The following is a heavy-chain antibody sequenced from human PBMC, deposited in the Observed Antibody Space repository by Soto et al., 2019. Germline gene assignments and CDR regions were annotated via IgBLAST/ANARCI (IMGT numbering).Heavy chain of an antibody. Sequence: KPSGTPSLTFTVSDGSISSCGYYWNWIRQHPGKGLEWIGYIYYIGSTYYNPSLKSRVTISLDTSKNQFSLRLSSVTAADTAVYYCARSVFPWGQGTRVTVSS. CDR2: IYYIGST. CDR3: ARSVFP. CDR1: DGSISSCGYY. J-gene: IGHJ5*02. V-gene: IGHV4-31*03.